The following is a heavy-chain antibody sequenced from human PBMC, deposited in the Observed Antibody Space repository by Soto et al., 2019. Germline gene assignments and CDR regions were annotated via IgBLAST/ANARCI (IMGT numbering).Heavy chain of an antibody. J-gene: IGHJ6*02. CDR2: INGAATST. D-gene: IGHD3-3*01. V-gene: IGHV3-23*01. Sequence: GGSLRLSCVASGFNLRNHDMNWFRQPPGKGLEWVSNINGAATSTSYADSVKGRFTISRDNSKNTLYLQMNSLRAEDTAVYYCATPYYDFWSGRSRYYYGMDVWGQGATVTVSS. CDR3: ATPYYDFWSGRSRYYYGMDV. CDR1: GFNLRNHD.